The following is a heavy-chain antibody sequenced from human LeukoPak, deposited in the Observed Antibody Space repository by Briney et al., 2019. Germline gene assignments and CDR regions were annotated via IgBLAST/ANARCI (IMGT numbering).Heavy chain of an antibody. Sequence: SETLSLTCTVSGYSISSGYYWGWIRQPPGKGLEWIGSIYHSGSTYYNPSLKSRVTISVDTSKNQFSLKLSSVTAADTAVYYCAGDGYDSGFRSNWGQGTLVTVSP. D-gene: IGHD3-10*01. V-gene: IGHV4-38-2*02. CDR3: AGDGYDSGFRSN. CDR2: IYHSGST. J-gene: IGHJ4*02. CDR1: GYSISSGYY.